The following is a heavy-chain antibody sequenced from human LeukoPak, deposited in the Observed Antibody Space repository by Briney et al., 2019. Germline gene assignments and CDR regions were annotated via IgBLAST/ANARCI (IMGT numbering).Heavy chain of an antibody. J-gene: IGHJ4*02. CDR1: GGSFSGYY. CDR3: ARADSMIRGVLDY. CDR2: INHIGVT. V-gene: IGHV4-34*01. D-gene: IGHD3-10*01. Sequence: SETLSLTCGVYGGSFSGYYWSWIRQPPGKGLEWIGEINHIGVTNYNPSLKSRVTISIDTSKNQFSLKLSSVAAADTAVYYCARADSMIRGVLDYWGQGTLVTVSS.